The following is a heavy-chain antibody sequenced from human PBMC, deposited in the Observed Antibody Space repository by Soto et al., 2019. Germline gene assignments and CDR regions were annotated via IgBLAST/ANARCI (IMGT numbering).Heavy chain of an antibody. J-gene: IGHJ6*03. Sequence: SETLSLTCTVSGGSISSYYWSWIRQPPGKGLEWIGYIYYSGSTNYNPSLKSRVTISVDTSKNQFSLKLSSVTAADTAVYYCARHKYWKYYYYMDVSGKGTTVTVSS. CDR1: GGSISSYY. D-gene: IGHD1-1*01. CDR2: IYYSGST. CDR3: ARHKYWKYYYYMDV. V-gene: IGHV4-59*08.